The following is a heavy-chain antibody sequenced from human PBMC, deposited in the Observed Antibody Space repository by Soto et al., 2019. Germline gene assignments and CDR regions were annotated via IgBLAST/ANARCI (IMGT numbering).Heavy chain of an antibody. CDR3: AKHRPARPLHD. V-gene: IGHV3-23*01. Sequence: PGGSLRLSCAASGFTFSSYAMSWVRQAPGKGLEWVSLISASGDTTNYADSVKGRFTISRDNSKNTLYLQMNSLRAEDTAVYYCAKHRPARPLHDRGPGTLVTLSS. CDR1: GFTFSSYA. J-gene: IGHJ4*02. CDR2: ISASGDTT. D-gene: IGHD1-1*01.